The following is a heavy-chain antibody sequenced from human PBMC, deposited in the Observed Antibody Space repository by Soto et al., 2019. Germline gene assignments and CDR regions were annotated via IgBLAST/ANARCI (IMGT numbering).Heavy chain of an antibody. J-gene: IGHJ6*02. CDR3: AWPTRYSTSSFAEYSGMDV. D-gene: IGHD6-13*01. CDR1: GFTFSSYA. CDR2: ISYDGSNK. Sequence: GGSLRLSCAASGFTFSSYAMHWVRQAPGKGLEWVAVISYDGSNKYYADSVKGRFTISRDNSKNTLYLQMNSLRAEDTAVYYCAWPTRYSTSSFAEYSGMDVWGPGTTVTVSS. V-gene: IGHV3-30-3*01.